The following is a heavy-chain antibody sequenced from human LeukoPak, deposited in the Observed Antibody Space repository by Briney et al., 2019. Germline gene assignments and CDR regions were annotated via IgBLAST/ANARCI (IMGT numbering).Heavy chain of an antibody. CDR2: IIPIFGTA. CDR1: GGTFSSYA. V-gene: IGHV1-69*13. D-gene: IGHD6-13*01. CDR3: AKDIGLYSSSALWGMDV. Sequence: SVKVSCKASGGTFSSYAISWVRQAPGQGLEWMGGIIPIFGTANYAQKFQGRVTITADESTSTAYMELSSLRSEDTALYYCAKDIGLYSSSALWGMDVWGQGTTVTVSS. J-gene: IGHJ6*02.